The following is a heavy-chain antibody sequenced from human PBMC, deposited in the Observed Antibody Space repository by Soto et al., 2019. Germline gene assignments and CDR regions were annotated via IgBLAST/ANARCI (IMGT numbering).Heavy chain of an antibody. Sequence: ESGGGVVQPGRSLRLSCAASGFTFSSYAMHWVRQAPGKGLEWVAVISYDGSNKYYADSVKGRFTISRDNSKNTLYLQMNSLRAEDTAVYYCAREEAAAGNYFDYWGQGTLVTVSS. CDR3: AREEAAAGNYFDY. D-gene: IGHD6-13*01. J-gene: IGHJ4*02. CDR1: GFTFSSYA. V-gene: IGHV3-30-3*01. CDR2: ISYDGSNK.